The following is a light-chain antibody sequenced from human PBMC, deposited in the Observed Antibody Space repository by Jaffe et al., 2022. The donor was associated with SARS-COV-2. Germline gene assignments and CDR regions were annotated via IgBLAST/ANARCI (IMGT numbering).Light chain of an antibody. CDR3: QVWDSSTVDVV. CDR2: RDS. Sequence: SYELTQPLSVSVALGQTARITCGGNNIGSKNVHWYQQKPGQAPVLVIYRDSNRPSGIPERFSGSNSGNTATLTISRAQAGDEADYYCQVWDSSTVDVVFGGGTKLTVL. J-gene: IGLJ2*01. V-gene: IGLV3-9*01. CDR1: NIGSKN.